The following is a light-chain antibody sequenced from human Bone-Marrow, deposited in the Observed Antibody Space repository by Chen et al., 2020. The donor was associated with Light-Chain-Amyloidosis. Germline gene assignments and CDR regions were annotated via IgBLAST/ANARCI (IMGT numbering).Light chain of an antibody. V-gene: IGLV1-47*01. J-gene: IGLJ3*02. CDR1: SSNIGDNY. CDR2: RND. Sequence: QSVMTQPPSLSGPPGQGVTISCSGSSSNIGDNYVYWYQQVPGTAPKLLIYRNDQRPSGVPDRFSGSRSGTSASLAISGLRSEDEADYYCAAWDDSLSGPVFGGGTKLTVL. CDR3: AAWDDSLSGPV.